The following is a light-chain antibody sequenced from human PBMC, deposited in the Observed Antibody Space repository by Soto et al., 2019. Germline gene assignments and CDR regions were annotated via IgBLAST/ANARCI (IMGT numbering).Light chain of an antibody. J-gene: IGKJ1*01. CDR1: PGISRY. V-gene: IGKV1-5*03. Sequence: DIQMTQSPSSLSASVGDRVTITCRASPGISRYLAWYQQKPGRAPKLLIYKASSLESGVPSRFSGSGSGTEFTLTISSLQPDDFATYYCQQYNSYPWTFGQGTKVDI. CDR2: KAS. CDR3: QQYNSYPWT.